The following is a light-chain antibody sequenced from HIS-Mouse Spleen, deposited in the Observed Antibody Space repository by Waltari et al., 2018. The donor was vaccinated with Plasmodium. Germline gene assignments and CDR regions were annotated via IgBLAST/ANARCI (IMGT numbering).Light chain of an antibody. CDR2: DVS. V-gene: IGLV2-11*01. CDR3: CSYAGSYTLV. CDR1: SSDVDGYNY. J-gene: IGLJ2*01. Sequence: QPALPQPRSVSASPGQSVTISCTGTSSDVDGYNYVSWYHQHPDKAPKLMIYDVSKRPSGVPDRFSGSKSGNTASLTISGPQAEDEADYYCCSYAGSYTLVFGGGTKLTVL.